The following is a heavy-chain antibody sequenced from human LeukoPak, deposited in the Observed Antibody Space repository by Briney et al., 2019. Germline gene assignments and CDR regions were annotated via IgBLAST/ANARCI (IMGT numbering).Heavy chain of an antibody. Sequence: ASVKVSCKASGYTFTSYDINWVRRATGQGLEWMGIIHPSGGSTSYAQKFQGRVTMTRDTSTSTVYMELSSLRSEDTAVYYCAREKEAFDIWGQGTMVTVSS. V-gene: IGHV1-46*03. CDR3: AREKEAFDI. CDR1: GYTFTSYD. J-gene: IGHJ3*02. CDR2: IHPSGGST.